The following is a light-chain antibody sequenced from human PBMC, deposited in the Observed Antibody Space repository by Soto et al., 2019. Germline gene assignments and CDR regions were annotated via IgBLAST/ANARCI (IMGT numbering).Light chain of an antibody. V-gene: IGLV2-14*02. CDR3: NSYTNSNTYV. CDR1: NSDIGNYNI. J-gene: IGLJ1*01. Sequence: SVLTQPASVSGSPGQSITISCTGSNSDIGNYNIVSWYQQHPDKAPQLIIYEVTKRPSGVSNRFSGSKSGNTASLTISGLQAEDEGDYYCNSYTNSNTYVFGSGTKVTVL. CDR2: EVT.